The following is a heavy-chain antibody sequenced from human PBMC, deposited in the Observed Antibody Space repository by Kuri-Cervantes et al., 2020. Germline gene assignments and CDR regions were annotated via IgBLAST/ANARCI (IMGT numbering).Heavy chain of an antibody. V-gene: IGHV1-45*02. D-gene: IGHD6-19*01. Sequence: SVKVSCKASGYTFTYRYLHWVRQAPGQALEWMGWITPFNGNTNYAQKFQDRVTITRDRSMSTAYMELSSLRSEDTAVYYCARDPHGGGWYGWFDPWGQGTLVTVSS. CDR2: ITPFNGNT. CDR3: ARDPHGGGWYGWFDP. J-gene: IGHJ5*02. CDR1: GYTFTYRY.